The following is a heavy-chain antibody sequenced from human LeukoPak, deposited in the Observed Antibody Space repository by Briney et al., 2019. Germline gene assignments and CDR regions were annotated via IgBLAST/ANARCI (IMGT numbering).Heavy chain of an antibody. J-gene: IGHJ4*02. CDR2: IYYSGST. Sequence: SETLSLTCTVSGGSISSGGYYWSWIRQHPGKGLEWIGYIYYSGSTYYNPSLKSRVTISVDTSKNQFSLKLSSVTAADTAVYYCARGLSDYVWGSLHPEGIDYWGQGTLVTVSS. V-gene: IGHV4-31*03. D-gene: IGHD3-16*01. CDR3: ARGLSDYVWGSLHPEGIDY. CDR1: GGSISSGGYY.